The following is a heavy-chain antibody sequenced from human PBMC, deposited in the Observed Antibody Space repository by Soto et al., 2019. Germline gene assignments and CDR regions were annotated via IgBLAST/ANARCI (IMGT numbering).Heavy chain of an antibody. Sequence: LGESLKISCKGSGYSFTSYWIGWVRQMPGKGLEWMGIIYPGDSDTRYSPSFQGQVTISADKSISTAYLQWSSLKASDTAMYYCARHGGYCSSTSCYPYYYYYGMDVWGQGTTVIVS. V-gene: IGHV5-51*01. CDR2: IYPGDSDT. D-gene: IGHD2-2*01. J-gene: IGHJ6*02. CDR1: GYSFTSYW. CDR3: ARHGGYCSSTSCYPYYYYYGMDV.